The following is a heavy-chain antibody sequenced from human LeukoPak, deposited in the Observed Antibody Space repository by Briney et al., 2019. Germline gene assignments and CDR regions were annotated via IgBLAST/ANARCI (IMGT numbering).Heavy chain of an antibody. V-gene: IGHV3-23*01. CDR1: GFTFSSYA. D-gene: IGHD3-22*01. CDR2: ISGSGGST. Sequence: GGSLRLSCAASGFTFSSYAMSWVRQAPGKGLEWVSAISGSGGSTYYADSVKGRFTISRDNSKNTLYLQMNSLRAEDTAVYYCAKVPLPYYDSSGYYGDYYYGMDVWGQGTTVTVSS. CDR3: AKVPLPYYDSSGYYGDYYYGMDV. J-gene: IGHJ6*02.